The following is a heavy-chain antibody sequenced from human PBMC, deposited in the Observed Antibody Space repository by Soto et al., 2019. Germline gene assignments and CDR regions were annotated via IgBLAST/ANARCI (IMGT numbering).Heavy chain of an antibody. D-gene: IGHD2-2*01. J-gene: IGHJ6*02. CDR3: ARDSGCSSTSCRYGMDV. CDR1: GGTFSSYA. CDR2: IIPIFGTA. Sequence: SVKVSCKASGGTFSSYAISWVRQSAGQGLEWMGGIIPIFGTANYAQKFQGRVTITADESTSTAYMELSSLRSEDTAVYYCARDSGCSSTSCRYGMDVWGQGTTVTVSS. V-gene: IGHV1-69*13.